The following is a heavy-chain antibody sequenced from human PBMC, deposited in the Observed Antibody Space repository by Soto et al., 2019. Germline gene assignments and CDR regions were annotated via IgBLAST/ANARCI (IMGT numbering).Heavy chain of an antibody. Sequence: SVKVSCKASGGTFSSYAISWVRQAPGQGLEWMGGIIPIFGTANYAQKFQGRVTITADESTSTAYMELSSLRSEDTAVYYCARAALSIRYFDWLSLDYWGQGTLVTVSS. D-gene: IGHD3-9*01. CDR1: GGTFSSYA. CDR3: ARAALSIRYFDWLSLDY. V-gene: IGHV1-69*13. CDR2: IIPIFGTA. J-gene: IGHJ4*02.